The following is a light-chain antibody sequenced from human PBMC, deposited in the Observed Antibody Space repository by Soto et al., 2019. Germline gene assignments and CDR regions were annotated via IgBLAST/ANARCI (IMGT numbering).Light chain of an antibody. J-gene: IGKJ2*01. Sequence: EIVLTQSPGTLSLSPGERATLSCRASQSISNYLAWYQQRPGQSPRLLIYAASSSATGVPDRFSGGGSASDFTVTVSRLEAEDIAVYYCQQYGGSPQTFGQGTKLVIK. CDR2: AAS. V-gene: IGKV3-20*01. CDR3: QQYGGSPQT. CDR1: QSISNY.